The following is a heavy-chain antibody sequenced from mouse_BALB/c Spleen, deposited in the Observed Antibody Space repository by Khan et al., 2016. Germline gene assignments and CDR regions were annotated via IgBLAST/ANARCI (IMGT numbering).Heavy chain of an antibody. CDR3: TRKGIFYGTYDFDS. V-gene: IGHV1-15*01. J-gene: IGHJ2*01. Sequence: QVQLQQSGAELVRPGASVTLSCKASGYTFSDYEIYWWKQTPLHGLQGCGAYDPETGGTAYNQKFKDQATLTAGRSSSTSYMELSSLTSEDSAVYYCTRKGIFYGTYDFDSWGQGTTLTVSS. CDR2: YDPETGGT. D-gene: IGHD2-1*01. CDR1: GYTFSDYE.